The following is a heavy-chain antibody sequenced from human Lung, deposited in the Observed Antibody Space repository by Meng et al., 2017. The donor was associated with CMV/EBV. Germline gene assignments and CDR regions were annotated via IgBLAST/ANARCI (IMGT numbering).Heavy chain of an antibody. J-gene: IGHJ5*02. Sequence: TSGVGVGCIRQPPGKALEWLALIYWNDDKRYSPSLKSRLTITKDTSKNQLVPTMTNMDPVDTATYYCARTSITIFGVVIIGEVNWFDPWGQGTLVTVSS. CDR3: ARTSITIFGVVIIGEVNWFDP. CDR1: TSGVG. CDR2: IYWNDDK. V-gene: IGHV2-5*01. D-gene: IGHD3-3*01.